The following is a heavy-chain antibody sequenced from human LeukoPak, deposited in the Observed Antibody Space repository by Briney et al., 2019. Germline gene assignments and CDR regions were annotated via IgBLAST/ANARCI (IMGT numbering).Heavy chain of an antibody. CDR2: IGTSSTTI. V-gene: IGHV3-48*01. Sequence: QPGGSLRLSCAASGCTFSSYSMNWVRQPPGKGLEWVSNIGTSSTTIYYADSVKGRFTISRDNAKNSLYLQMNSLRADDTAVYYCARFAAGGSYYYYMDVWGKGTMVTVSS. D-gene: IGHD6-25*01. CDR1: GCTFSSYS. CDR3: ARFAAGGSYYYYMDV. J-gene: IGHJ6*03.